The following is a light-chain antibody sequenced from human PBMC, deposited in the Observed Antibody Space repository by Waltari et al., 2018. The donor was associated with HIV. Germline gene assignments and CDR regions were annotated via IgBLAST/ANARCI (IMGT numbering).Light chain of an antibody. CDR1: QSLLHTANNKNY. CDR3: HQYYGALYT. J-gene: IGKJ2*01. CDR2: WAS. Sequence: DIVMTQSPDSLTVSLGDRATINCKSSQSLLHTANNKNYLAWFQQKPGQPPHLLIYWASTRESGVSDRFTGSGTGANFTLTINHLQSEDAAVYYYHQYYGALYTFGRGTKLEI. V-gene: IGKV4-1*01.